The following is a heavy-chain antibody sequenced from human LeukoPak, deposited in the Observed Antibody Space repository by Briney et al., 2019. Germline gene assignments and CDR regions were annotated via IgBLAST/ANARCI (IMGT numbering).Heavy chain of an antibody. Sequence: GGSLRLSCAASGFTFSSYWMSWVRQAPGKGLEWVANIKQDGSEKYYVDSVKGRFAISRDNSKNTLYLQMNSLRAEDTAVYYCAKDHGGIAIWGQGTMVTVSS. CDR2: IKQDGSEK. CDR3: AKDHGGIAI. V-gene: IGHV3-7*01. J-gene: IGHJ3*02. D-gene: IGHD6-13*01. CDR1: GFTFSSYW.